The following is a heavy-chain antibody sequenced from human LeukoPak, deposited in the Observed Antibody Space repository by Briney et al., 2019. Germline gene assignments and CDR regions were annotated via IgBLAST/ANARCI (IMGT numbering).Heavy chain of an antibody. Sequence: SVKVSCKASGGTFSRYAISWVRQAPGQGLEWMGGIIPIFGTANYAQKFQGRVTITADESTSTAYMGLSSLRSEDTAVYYCARVRRPKASGYYVFDYWGQGTLVTVSS. J-gene: IGHJ4*02. CDR3: ARVRRPKASGYYVFDY. D-gene: IGHD3-22*01. CDR1: GGTFSRYA. V-gene: IGHV1-69*13. CDR2: IIPIFGTA.